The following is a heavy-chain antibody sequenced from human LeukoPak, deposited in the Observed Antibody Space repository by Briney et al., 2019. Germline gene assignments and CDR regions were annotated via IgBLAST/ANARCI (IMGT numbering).Heavy chain of an antibody. CDR1: GGSLSSSSDY. J-gene: IGHJ4*02. V-gene: IGHV4-39*07. CDR3: ARGYSATYGRFDY. Sequence: SETLSLTCTVSGGSLSSSSDYWGWIRQPPGKGLEWIGNIYYSGSTYYNPSLKSRVTISADTSKNQFSLRLSSVTAADTAVYYCARGYSATYGRFDYWGQGTLVTVSS. CDR2: IYYSGST. D-gene: IGHD5-12*01.